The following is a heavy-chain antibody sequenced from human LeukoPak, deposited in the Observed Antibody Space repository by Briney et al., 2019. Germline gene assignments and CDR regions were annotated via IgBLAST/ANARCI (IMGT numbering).Heavy chain of an antibody. CDR2: INHSGST. D-gene: IGHD6-13*01. CDR3: ARGIAAASYFDY. V-gene: IGHV4-34*01. Sequence: SETLSLTCAAYGGSFSGYYWSWIRQPPGKGLEWIGEINHSGSTNYNPSLKSRVTISVDTSKNQFSLKLSSVTAADTAVYYCARGIAAASYFDYWGQGTLVTVSS. CDR1: GGSFSGYY. J-gene: IGHJ4*02.